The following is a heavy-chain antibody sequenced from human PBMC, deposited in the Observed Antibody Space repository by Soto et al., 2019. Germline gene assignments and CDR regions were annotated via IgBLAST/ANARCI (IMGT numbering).Heavy chain of an antibody. Sequence: PGESLKISCKGSGYSFTSYWISWVRQMPGKGLEWMGRIDPSDSYTNYSPSFQGHVTISADKSISTAYLQWSSLKASDTAMYYCARQDCSGGSCYSGGLGYYYYGMDVWGQGTTVTVSS. D-gene: IGHD2-15*01. CDR3: ARQDCSGGSCYSGGLGYYYYGMDV. CDR1: GYSFTSYW. J-gene: IGHJ6*02. CDR2: IDPSDSYT. V-gene: IGHV5-10-1*01.